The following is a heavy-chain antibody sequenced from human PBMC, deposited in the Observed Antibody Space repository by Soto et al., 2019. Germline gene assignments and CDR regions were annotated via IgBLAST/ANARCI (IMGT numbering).Heavy chain of an antibody. V-gene: IGHV3-30-3*01. CDR3: ARTFLVRPYYYYGMDG. CDR2: ISYDGSNK. Sequence: SLRPSCPASGLTFSSYDMHWFRQAPGKGLEWVAVISYDGSNKYYADSVKGRFTISRDNSKNTLYLQMNSLRAEDTAVYYCARTFLVRPYYYYGMDGWGQGTTVTVSS. CDR1: GLTFSSYD. D-gene: IGHD6-6*01. J-gene: IGHJ6*02.